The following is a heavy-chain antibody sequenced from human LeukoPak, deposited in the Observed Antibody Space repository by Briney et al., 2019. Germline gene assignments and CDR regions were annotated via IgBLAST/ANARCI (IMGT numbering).Heavy chain of an antibody. CDR3: ARSPYTSGWYGYFDN. V-gene: IGHV1-3*03. Sequence: GASVKVSCKASGYNFIYYAIHWVRQAPGQRLQWMGWINSDNGNTKYSQEFQARVTITRDTSATTAYLELTSLRSEDMAIYYCARSPYTSGWYGYFDNWGQGALVTVSS. J-gene: IGHJ4*02. CDR1: GYNFIYYA. CDR2: INSDNGNT. D-gene: IGHD3-22*01.